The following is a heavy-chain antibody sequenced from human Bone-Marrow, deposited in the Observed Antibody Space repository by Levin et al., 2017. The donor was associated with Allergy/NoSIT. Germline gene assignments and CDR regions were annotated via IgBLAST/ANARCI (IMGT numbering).Heavy chain of an antibody. Sequence: GESLKISCTVSGFNLGDYGMNWVRQVPGKGLEWVANINWNGGTRTYAESVKGRFTISKDHAENSLYLEMNSLKVEDTALYYCARGSTSFGGFDPWGQGTLVTVSS. CDR2: INWNGGTR. CDR1: GFNLGDYG. D-gene: IGHD3-10*02. J-gene: IGHJ5*02. CDR3: ARGSTSFGGFDP. V-gene: IGHV3-20*04.